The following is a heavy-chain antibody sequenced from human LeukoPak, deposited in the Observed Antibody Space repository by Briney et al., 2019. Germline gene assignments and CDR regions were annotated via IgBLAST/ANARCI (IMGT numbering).Heavy chain of an antibody. V-gene: IGHV3-30*18. D-gene: IGHD6-13*01. CDR1: GFTFSSYG. J-gene: IGHJ4*02. CDR3: AKEGSIAAAGIFDY. CDR2: ISYDGSNK. Sequence: PGGSLRLSCAASGFTFSSYGMHWVRQAPGKGLEWVAVISYDGSNKYYADSVKGRFTISRDNSKNTLYMQMNSLRAEDTAVYYCAKEGSIAAAGIFDYWAREPWSPSPQ.